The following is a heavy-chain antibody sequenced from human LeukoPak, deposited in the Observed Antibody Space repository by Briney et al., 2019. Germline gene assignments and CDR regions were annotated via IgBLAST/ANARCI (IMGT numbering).Heavy chain of an antibody. V-gene: IGHV4-59*12. CDR1: GGSISSYY. J-gene: IGHJ4*02. D-gene: IGHD6-19*01. Sequence: SETLSLTCTVSGGSISSYYWSWIRQPPGKGLEWIGYIYYSGSTNYNPSLKSRVTISVDTSKNQFSLKLSSVTAADTAVYYCARDRGIAVAGFDYWGQGTLATVSS. CDR2: IYYSGST. CDR3: ARDRGIAVAGFDY.